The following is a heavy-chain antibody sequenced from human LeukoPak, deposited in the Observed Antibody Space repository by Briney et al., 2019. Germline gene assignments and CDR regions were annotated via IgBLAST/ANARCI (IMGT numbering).Heavy chain of an antibody. D-gene: IGHD6-13*01. Sequence: PGGSLRLSCAASGXTFINYAMIWVRQAPGKGLEWVSTISGSGGSTYYADSVKGRFTISRDNSKNTLYLQMNSLRAEDTAVHYCAKAAYASSWNLYFDYWGQGTLVTVSS. V-gene: IGHV3-23*01. CDR3: AKAAYASSWNLYFDY. CDR2: ISGSGGST. J-gene: IGHJ4*02. CDR1: GXTFINYA.